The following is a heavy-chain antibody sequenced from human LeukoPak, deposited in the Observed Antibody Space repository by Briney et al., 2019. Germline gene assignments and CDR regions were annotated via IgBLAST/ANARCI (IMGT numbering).Heavy chain of an antibody. D-gene: IGHD2/OR15-2a*01. Sequence: PGGSLRLSCAASGFTFSDYYRSWIRQAPGKGLEWVSYISSSGSTIYYADSVKGRFTISRDNPKNSLYLQMNSLRAEDTAVYYCARDLSTGSYYYYGMDVWGQGTTVTVSS. CDR3: ARDLSTGSYYYYGMDV. CDR1: GFTFSDYY. J-gene: IGHJ6*02. CDR2: ISSSGSTI. V-gene: IGHV3-11*01.